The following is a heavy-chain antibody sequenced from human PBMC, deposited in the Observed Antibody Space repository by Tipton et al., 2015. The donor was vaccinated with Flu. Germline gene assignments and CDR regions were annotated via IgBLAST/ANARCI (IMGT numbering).Heavy chain of an antibody. Sequence: TLSLTCTVSGGSISSSSYYWGWIRQPPGKGLEWIGSIYYSGSTYYNPSLKSRVTISVDTSKNQFSLKLSSVTAADTAVYYCARNISSGWYFDYWGQGTLVTVSS. D-gene: IGHD6-19*01. J-gene: IGHJ4*02. CDR2: IYYSGST. CDR3: ARNISSGWYFDY. CDR1: GGSISSSSYY. V-gene: IGHV4-39*07.